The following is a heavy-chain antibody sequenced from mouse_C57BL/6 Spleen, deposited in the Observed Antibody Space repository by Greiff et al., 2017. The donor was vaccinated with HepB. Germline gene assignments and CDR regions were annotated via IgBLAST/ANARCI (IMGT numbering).Heavy chain of an antibody. J-gene: IGHJ4*01. D-gene: IGHD1-1*01. Sequence: QVQLQQSGAELARPGASVKLSCKASGYTFTSYGISWVKQRTGQGLEWIGEIYPRSGNTYYNEKFKGKATLTADNSSSTAYMELRSLTSEDSAVYFCVYYGSSSYAMDYWGQGTSVTVSS. CDR3: VYYGSSSYAMDY. CDR1: GYTFTSYG. CDR2: IYPRSGNT. V-gene: IGHV1-81*01.